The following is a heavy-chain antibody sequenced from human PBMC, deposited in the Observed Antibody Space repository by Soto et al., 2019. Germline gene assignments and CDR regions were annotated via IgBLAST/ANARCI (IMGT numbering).Heavy chain of an antibody. CDR3: SRLIPRRYFSGGNCYDNYYYYYMVV. J-gene: IGHJ6*03. CDR2: MNPNSGNT. V-gene: IGHV1-8*01. Sequence: QVQLVQSGAEVKKPGASVKVSCKASGYTFTSYDINWVRQATGQVLEWMGWMNPNSGNTGYAQKFKDRVTMTSNTTISKYYMELLSMRSEATAVYYCSRLIPRRYFSGGNCYDNYYYYYMVVWCKGTTVTVSS. CDR1: GYTFTSYD. D-gene: IGHD2-15*01.